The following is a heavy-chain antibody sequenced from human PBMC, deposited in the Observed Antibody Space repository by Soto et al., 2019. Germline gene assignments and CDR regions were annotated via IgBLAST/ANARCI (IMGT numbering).Heavy chain of an antibody. CDR3: TRSTQYSASLEFDF. Sequence: GASVKVSCKASGYTFTDYFIHWVRQAPGQGLEWMGWINPDNGGTVYAQKFQGRITMARDTPVSTVYMELGGLRSGDTAVYYCTRSTQYSASLEFDFWGQGALVTVSS. CDR2: INPDNGGT. CDR1: GYTFTDYF. D-gene: IGHD5-12*01. J-gene: IGHJ4*02. V-gene: IGHV1-2*02.